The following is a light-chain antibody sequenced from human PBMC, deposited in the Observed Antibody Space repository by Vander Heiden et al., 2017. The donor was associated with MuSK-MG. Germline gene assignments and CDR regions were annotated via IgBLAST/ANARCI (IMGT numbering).Light chain of an antibody. CDR1: QSVLYSIDNKNY. CDR3: LQDEQIPLT. J-gene: IGKJ3*01. CDR2: WAS. Sequence: FVMNQSPDSLAVSLGERATIECKSSQSVLYSIDNKNYFAWYQQKPGQPPNLLIYWASTRESGVPDRFSGSGSGTDFTLTISNLQAEDVAVYYCLQDEQIPLTFGQGTKVDIK. V-gene: IGKV4-1*01.